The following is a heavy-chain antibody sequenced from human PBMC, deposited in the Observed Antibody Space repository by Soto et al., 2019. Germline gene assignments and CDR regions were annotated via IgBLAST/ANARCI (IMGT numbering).Heavy chain of an antibody. Sequence: GGSLRLSCAVSGFTFDDNAMHWVRQAPEKGLEWVSGINWKSDIGYADSVKGRFTISRDDSKNTAYLQMNSLKTEDTAVYYCTRRIDDYGDPLGFDYWGQGTLVTVSS. D-gene: IGHD4-17*01. J-gene: IGHJ4*02. CDR3: TRRIDDYGDPLGFDY. CDR1: GFTFDDNA. CDR2: INWKSDI. V-gene: IGHV3-9*01.